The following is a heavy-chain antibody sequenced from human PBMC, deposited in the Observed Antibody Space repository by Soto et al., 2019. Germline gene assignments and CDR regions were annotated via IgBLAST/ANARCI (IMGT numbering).Heavy chain of an antibody. Sequence: QVQLVQSGAEVKKPGSSVKVSCKASGGTFSTYAISWVRQAPGQGLEWMGGIIPIFGTANYAQRFQGRVTATTDTFPRPLYTEPSSLNSDDTALYYRARGRYTYGYNYWGPGTLVTVSS. CDR1: GGTFSTYA. CDR3: ARGRYTYGYNY. V-gene: IGHV1-69*06. J-gene: IGHJ4*02. CDR2: IIPIFGTA. D-gene: IGHD5-18*01.